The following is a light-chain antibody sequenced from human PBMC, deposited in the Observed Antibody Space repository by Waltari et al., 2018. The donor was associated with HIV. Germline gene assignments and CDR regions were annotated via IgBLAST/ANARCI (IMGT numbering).Light chain of an antibody. CDR3: QTWGSGIEV. Sequence: QLVLTQSPSASASLGASVKPTCPLSSGHSSYAIAWHQQQPEKGPRYLMKVNSDGSHNKGDGIPDRFSGSSSGAERYLTISSLQSEDEADYYCQTWGSGIEVFGGGTKLTVL. J-gene: IGLJ3*02. CDR2: VNSDGSH. V-gene: IGLV4-69*01. CDR1: SGHSSYA.